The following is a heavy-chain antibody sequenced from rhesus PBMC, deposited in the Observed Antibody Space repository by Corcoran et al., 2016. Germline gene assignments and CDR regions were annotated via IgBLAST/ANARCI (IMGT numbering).Heavy chain of an antibody. CDR3: ARLYGNCWYFDL. J-gene: IGHJ2*01. CDR1: GGSFSSTY. V-gene: IGHV4-169*01. CDR2: IYGSGSST. D-gene: IGHD4-35*01. Sequence: QLQLQESGPGLLKPSETLSVPCAVPGGSFSSTYRSSIRQAPGKGLEWIGYIYGSGSSTNSNPSLKSRVTMSVDTSKNQLSLKLSSLTTADTAVYYCARLYGNCWYFDLWGPGTPITISS.